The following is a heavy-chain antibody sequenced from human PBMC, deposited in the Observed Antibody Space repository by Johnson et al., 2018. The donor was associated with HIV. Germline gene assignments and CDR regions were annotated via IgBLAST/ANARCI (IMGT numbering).Heavy chain of an antibody. V-gene: IGHV3-74*03. CDR2: INGDGRSI. J-gene: IGHJ3*02. CDR3: ARACRDGYTCDAFDI. Sequence: VQLVESGGGVVQPGGSLRLSCAASGFTINIYWMHWVRQDPGKGLVWVSRINGDGRSITYADSVKGRFTVSRDNARNTLYLQMSSLRADDTAVYYCARACRDGYTCDAFDIWGQGTMVTVYS. CDR1: GFTINIYW. D-gene: IGHD5-24*01.